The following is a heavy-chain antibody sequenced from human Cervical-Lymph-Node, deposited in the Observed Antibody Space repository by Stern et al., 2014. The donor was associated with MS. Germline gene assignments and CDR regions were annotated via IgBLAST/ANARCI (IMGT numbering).Heavy chain of an antibody. CDR1: GGTFSSYA. V-gene: IGHV1-69*01. CDR3: ARGEVKEGLVRGMDV. J-gene: IGHJ6*02. CDR2: IIPIFGTA. D-gene: IGHD6-13*01. Sequence: QVQLVESGAEVKKPGSSVKVSCKASGGTFSSYAISWVRQAPGQGLEWMGGIIPIFGTANYAQKFQGRVKISADESTSTAYMELSSLRSEDTAVYYCARGEVKEGLVRGMDVWGQGTMVTVSS.